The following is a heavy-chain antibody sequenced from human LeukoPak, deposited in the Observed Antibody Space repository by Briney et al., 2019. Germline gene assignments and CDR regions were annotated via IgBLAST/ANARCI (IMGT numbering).Heavy chain of an antibody. CDR1: GYTFTSYD. V-gene: IGHV1-8*01. CDR3: ASVYSSSWPHYYYYMDV. J-gene: IGHJ6*03. CDR2: MNPNSGNT. D-gene: IGHD6-13*01. Sequence: ASVKVSCKASGYTFTSYDINWMRQATGQGLEWMGWMNPNSGNTGYAQKFQGRLTMTRNTSISTAYMELSGLRSEDTAVYYCASVYSSSWPHYYYYMDVWGKGTTVTVSS.